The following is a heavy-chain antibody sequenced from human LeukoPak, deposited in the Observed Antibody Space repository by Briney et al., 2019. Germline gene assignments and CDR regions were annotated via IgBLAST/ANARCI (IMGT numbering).Heavy chain of an antibody. CDR1: GGSFSGYY. D-gene: IGHD3-22*01. J-gene: IGHJ4*02. CDR3: ARGPKGSDDSSGYYFHEYYFDY. CDR2: INHSGST. Sequence: PSETLSLTCAVYGGSFSGYYWSWIRQPPAKGLEWIGEINHSGSTNYNPSLKSRVTISVDTSKNQFSQKLSPVTAADTAVYYCARGPKGSDDSSGYYFHEYYFDYWGQGTLVTVSS. V-gene: IGHV4-34*01.